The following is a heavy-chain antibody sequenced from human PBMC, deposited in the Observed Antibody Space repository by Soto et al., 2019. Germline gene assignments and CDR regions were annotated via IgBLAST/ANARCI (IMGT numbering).Heavy chain of an antibody. Sequence: SETLSLTCTVSGGSVSSGDYYWSWIRQPPGKGLEWIGYIYYSGSTNYNPSLKSRVSISLDTSKNQFSLRLTSVTAADTAVYYCARIPVDTYMINWFDPWGQGTLVTVSS. CDR1: GGSVSSGDYY. J-gene: IGHJ5*02. CDR2: IYYSGST. CDR3: ARIPVDTYMINWFDP. V-gene: IGHV4-61*08. D-gene: IGHD5-18*01.